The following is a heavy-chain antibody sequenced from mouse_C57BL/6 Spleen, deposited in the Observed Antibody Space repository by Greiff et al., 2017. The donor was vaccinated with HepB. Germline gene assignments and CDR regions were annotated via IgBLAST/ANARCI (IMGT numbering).Heavy chain of an antibody. CDR2: ISGGGGNT. CDR1: GFTFSSYT. Sequence: EVNVVESGGGLVKPGGSLKLSCAASGFTFSSYTMSWVRQTPEKRLEWVATISGGGGNTYYPDSVKGRFTISRDNAKNTLYLQMSSLRSEDTALYYCARDWDGYWGQGTTLTVSS. CDR3: ARDWDGY. V-gene: IGHV5-9*01. J-gene: IGHJ2*01. D-gene: IGHD4-1*01.